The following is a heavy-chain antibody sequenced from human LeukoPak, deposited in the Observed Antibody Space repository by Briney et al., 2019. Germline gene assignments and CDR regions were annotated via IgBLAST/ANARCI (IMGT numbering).Heavy chain of an antibody. V-gene: IGHV3-30*02. CDR1: GFTFRNYG. CDR2: IHDDGIDS. D-gene: IGHD3-22*01. Sequence: PGGSLRLSCAASGFTFRNYGMRWVRQAPGKGLEWVTFIHDDGIDSYYGNSVKGRFSFSRDNSKSFFYLEMSSLRTDDTAVYYCVRGPARGYYDGSGYDFDYWGQGTLVTVSS. J-gene: IGHJ4*02. CDR3: VRGPARGYYDGSGYDFDY.